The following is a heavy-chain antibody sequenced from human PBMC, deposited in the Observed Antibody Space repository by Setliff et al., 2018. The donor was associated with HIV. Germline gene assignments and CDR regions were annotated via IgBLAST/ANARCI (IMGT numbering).Heavy chain of an antibody. V-gene: IGHV1-3*01. CDR2: INAGNGNT. CDR1: GYTFTSYD. J-gene: IGHJ6*03. Sequence: ASVKVSCKASGYTFTSYDMHWVRQAPGQRLEWMGWINAGNGNTKYSQKFQGRVTITRDTAASTAYMELSSLRSEDTAVYYCASNYDFWSGYETNYYMDVWGKGTTVTVSS. CDR3: ASNYDFWSGYETNYYMDV. D-gene: IGHD3-3*01.